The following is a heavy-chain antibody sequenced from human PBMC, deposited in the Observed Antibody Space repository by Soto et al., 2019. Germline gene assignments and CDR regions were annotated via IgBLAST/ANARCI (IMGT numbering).Heavy chain of an antibody. CDR2: ITSSSSNI. D-gene: IGHD4-17*01. CDR3: ARKISVNTMSGLDY. V-gene: IGHV3-48*02. J-gene: IGHJ4*02. Sequence: EVQLVESGGGFVQPGGSLRLSCAASGFTLSSYSMNWVRQAPGKGLEWVSYITSSSSNIYYADSVKGRFTISRDNAKNSLYLQMDSLRDEDTAVYYCARKISVNTMSGLDYWGQGTLVTVSS. CDR1: GFTLSSYS.